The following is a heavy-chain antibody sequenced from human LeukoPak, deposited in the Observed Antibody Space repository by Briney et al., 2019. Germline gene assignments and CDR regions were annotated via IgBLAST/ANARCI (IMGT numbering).Heavy chain of an antibody. J-gene: IGHJ4*02. CDR1: GGTFSSYA. CDR2: IIPIFGTA. CDR3: ATERDYDSSGYPY. Sequence: GASVKVSCKASGGTFSSYAISWVRQAPGQGLEWMGGIIPIFGTANYAQKFQGRVTMTEDTSTDTAYMELSSLRSEDTAVYYCATERDYDSSGYPYWGQGTLVTVSS. D-gene: IGHD3-22*01. V-gene: IGHV1-69*06.